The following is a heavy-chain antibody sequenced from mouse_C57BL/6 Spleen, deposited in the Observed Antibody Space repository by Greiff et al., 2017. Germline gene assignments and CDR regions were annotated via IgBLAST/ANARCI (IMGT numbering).Heavy chain of an antibody. D-gene: IGHD2-1*01. Sequence: VQLVESGAELARPGASVKLSCKASGYTFTSYGISWVKQRTGQGLEWIGEIYPRSGNTYYNEKFKGKATLTADKSSSTADMELRSLTSEDSAVYFCARQDGNYGDYWGQGTTLTVSS. CDR2: IYPRSGNT. J-gene: IGHJ2*01. CDR3: ARQDGNYGDY. CDR1: GYTFTSYG. V-gene: IGHV1-81*01.